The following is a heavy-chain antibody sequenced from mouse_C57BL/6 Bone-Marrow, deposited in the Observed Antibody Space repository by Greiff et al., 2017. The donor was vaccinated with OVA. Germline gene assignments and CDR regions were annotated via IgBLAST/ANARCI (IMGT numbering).Heavy chain of an antibody. CDR1: GFTFSDYG. J-gene: IGHJ2*01. V-gene: IGHV5-17*01. D-gene: IGHD1-1*01. CDR2: ISSGSSTI. CDR3: ARGVYYGSSVDY. Sequence: EVQLVESGGGLVQPGGSLKLSCAASGFTFSDYGMHWVRQAPEKGLEWVAYISSGSSTIYYADTVKGRFTISRDNAKNTLFLQMTSLRSEDTAMYYCARGVYYGSSVDYWGQGTTLTVSS.